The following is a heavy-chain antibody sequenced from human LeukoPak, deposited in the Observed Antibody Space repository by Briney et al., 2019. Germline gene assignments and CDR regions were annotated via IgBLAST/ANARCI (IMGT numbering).Heavy chain of an antibody. CDR3: ARGHCSSTSCYNWVVDWFDP. CDR1: GGSTDNYY. V-gene: IGHV4-59*01. D-gene: IGHD2-2*02. CDR2: VHSGGRT. J-gene: IGHJ5*02. Sequence: KPSETLSLTCTVSGGSTDNYYWSWIRQSPGKGLEWVGYVHSGGRTNSSPSLRSRVTMSVDTSKNQFSLKLSSVTAADTAVYYCARGHCSSTSCYNWVVDWFDPWGQGTLVTVSS.